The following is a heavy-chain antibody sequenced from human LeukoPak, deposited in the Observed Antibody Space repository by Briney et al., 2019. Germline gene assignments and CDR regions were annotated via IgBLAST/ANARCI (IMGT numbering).Heavy chain of an antibody. CDR1: GFALKSYS. CDR3: ATYSSLNRREFQY. J-gene: IGHJ1*01. Sequence: GGSLRLSCAGSGFALKSYSLSWVRQAPGKGLEWVSSISSTSAYIYYADSVKGRFTISRDNVDNVVYLQMNSLGAEDTAVYYCATYSSLNRREFQYWGQGTLLTVSS. D-gene: IGHD3-22*01. CDR2: ISSTSAYI. V-gene: IGHV3-21*01.